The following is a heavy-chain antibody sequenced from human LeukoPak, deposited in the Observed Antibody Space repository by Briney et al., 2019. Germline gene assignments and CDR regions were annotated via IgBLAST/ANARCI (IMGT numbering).Heavy chain of an antibody. Sequence: GGSLRLSCAASGFTVSSNYMSWVRQAPGKGLEWVSVIYGGGSTYYADSVKGRFTISRDNSKNTLYLQMNSLRAEDTAVYYCVRVVGVWGTYRYYYYYMDVWGKGTTVTISS. CDR2: IYGGGST. J-gene: IGHJ6*03. D-gene: IGHD3-16*02. CDR3: VRVVGVWGTYRYYYYYMDV. CDR1: GFTVSSNY. V-gene: IGHV3-53*01.